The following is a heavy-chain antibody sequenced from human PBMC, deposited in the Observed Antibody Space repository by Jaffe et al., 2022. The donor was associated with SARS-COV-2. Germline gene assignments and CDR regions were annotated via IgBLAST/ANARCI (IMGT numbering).Heavy chain of an antibody. D-gene: IGHD3-22*01. J-gene: IGHJ5*02. CDR3: ARDKSDSRLGWFDP. CDR1: GFTFSSYW. Sequence: EVQLVESGGGLVQPGGSLRLSCAASGFTFSSYWMSWVRQAPGKGLEWVANIKQDGSEKYYVDSVKGRFTISRDNAKNSLYLQMNSLRAEDTAVYYCARDKSDSRLGWFDPWGQGTLVTVSS. CDR2: IKQDGSEK. V-gene: IGHV3-7*01.